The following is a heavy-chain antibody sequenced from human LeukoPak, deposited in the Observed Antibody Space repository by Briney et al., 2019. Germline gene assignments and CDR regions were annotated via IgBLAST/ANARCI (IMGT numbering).Heavy chain of an antibody. Sequence: SETLSLTCTVSGDSISSYYWSWIRQPPGKGLEWIGYIYYTGTTNYNPSLKSRVTISVDTSKNQFSLKLSSVTAADTAVYYCARGRLISGRHLGHFDYWGQGTLVTVSS. CDR1: GDSISSYY. D-gene: IGHD1-26*01. CDR2: IYYTGTT. V-gene: IGHV4-59*08. CDR3: ARGRLISGRHLGHFDY. J-gene: IGHJ4*02.